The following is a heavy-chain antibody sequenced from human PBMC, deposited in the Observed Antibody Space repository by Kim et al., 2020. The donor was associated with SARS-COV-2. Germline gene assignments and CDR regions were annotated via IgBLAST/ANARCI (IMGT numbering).Heavy chain of an antibody. CDR2: IIPIFGTA. J-gene: IGHJ3*02. CDR3: ARGVDATGDDAFDI. CDR1: GGTFSSYA. V-gene: IGHV1-69*13. Sequence: SVKVSCKASGGTFSSYAISWVRQAPGQGLEWMGGIIPIFGTANYAQKFQGRVTITADESTSTAYMELSSLRSEDTAVYYCARGVDATGDDAFDIWGQGTMVTVSS. D-gene: IGHD2-8*01.